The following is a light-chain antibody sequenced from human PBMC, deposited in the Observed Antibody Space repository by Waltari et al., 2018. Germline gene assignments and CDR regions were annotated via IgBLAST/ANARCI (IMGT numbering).Light chain of an antibody. CDR2: EGN. CDR1: RREVGSYNL. Sequence: QAALTQPAAVSGSTGQSIPISCTGPRREVGSYNLAAWYQQHTGKAPNVIIYEGNKRPSGVSDRFSGSTSGNTASLTISGLQAKDEADYYCCSYTGTTTPRLFGGGTKLTVL. CDR3: CSYTGTTTPRL. V-gene: IGLV2-23*01. J-gene: IGLJ3*02.